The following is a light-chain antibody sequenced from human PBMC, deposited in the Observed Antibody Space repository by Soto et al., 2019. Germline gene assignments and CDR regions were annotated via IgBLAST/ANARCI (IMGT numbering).Light chain of an antibody. CDR3: ATWDSSLNVYV. CDR1: SSNIGKNY. Sequence: QSVLTQPPSVSAAPGQKVTISCSGSSSNIGKNYVSWYQQLPGTAPKLLIYDTNKRPSGILDRFSGSKSGTSATLGITGLQTGDEADYYCATWDSSLNVYVFGTATQLTVL. CDR2: DTN. V-gene: IGLV1-51*01. J-gene: IGLJ1*01.